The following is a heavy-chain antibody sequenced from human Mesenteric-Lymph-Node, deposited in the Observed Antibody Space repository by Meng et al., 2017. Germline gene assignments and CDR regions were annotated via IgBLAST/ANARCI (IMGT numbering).Heavy chain of an antibody. CDR2: IFHTGNA. J-gene: IGHJ4*02. CDR1: GVSISSSDW. V-gene: IGHV4-4*02. D-gene: IGHD4/OR15-4a*01. Sequence: QVPLQEAGPGPVQASWTLSLTCSVSGVSISSSDWWGWVRQTPGKGLEWIGEIFHTGNANYNPSLKSRVSMSVDNSKNQFSLNLISVTAADTAVYYCVRERPRANVDASMDLIDYWGQGTLVTVSS. CDR3: VRERPRANVDASMDLIDY.